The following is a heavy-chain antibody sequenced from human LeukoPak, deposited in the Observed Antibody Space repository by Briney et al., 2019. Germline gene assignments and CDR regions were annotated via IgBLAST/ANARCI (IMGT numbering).Heavy chain of an antibody. V-gene: IGHV3-23*01. Sequence: PGGSLRLSCAASGFAFSSYWMTWVRQAPGKGLEWVSAISGSGGSTYYADSVKGRFTISRDNSKNTLYLQMNSLRAEDTAVYYCAKQYGSGSFHFDYWGQGTLVTVSS. CDR2: ISGSGGST. J-gene: IGHJ4*02. CDR1: GFAFSSYW. D-gene: IGHD6-19*01. CDR3: AKQYGSGSFHFDY.